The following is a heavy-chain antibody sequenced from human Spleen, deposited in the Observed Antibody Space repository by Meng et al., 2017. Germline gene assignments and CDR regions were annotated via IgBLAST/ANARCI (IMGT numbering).Heavy chain of an antibody. CDR2: INHSGST. J-gene: IGHJ4*02. CDR3: ARGPTTMAHDFDY. Sequence: QAHLQQWGAGLSKPLATLSLTCVVSGGAFSDYYWSWIRQPPGKGLEWIGEINHSGSTNYNPSLESRATISVDTSQNNLSLKLSSVTAADSAVYYCARGPTTMAHDFDYWGQGTLVTVSS. V-gene: IGHV4-34*01. D-gene: IGHD4-11*01. CDR1: GGAFSDYY.